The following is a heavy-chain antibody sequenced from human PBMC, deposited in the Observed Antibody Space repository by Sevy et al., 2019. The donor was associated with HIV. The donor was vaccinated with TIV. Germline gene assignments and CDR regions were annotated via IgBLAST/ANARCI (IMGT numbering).Heavy chain of an antibody. V-gene: IGHV3-43*01. CDR3: AKGDDSRGYINFDY. Sequence: GGSLRLSCAASGFTFDDYTMHWDRQAPGKGLEWVSLISWDGSNTYYVDSVKGRFIISRDNSKKSLYLQMNSLRTEDTALYYCAKGDDSRGYINFDYWGQGTLVTVSS. CDR2: ISWDGSNT. CDR1: GFTFDDYT. D-gene: IGHD3-22*01. J-gene: IGHJ4*02.